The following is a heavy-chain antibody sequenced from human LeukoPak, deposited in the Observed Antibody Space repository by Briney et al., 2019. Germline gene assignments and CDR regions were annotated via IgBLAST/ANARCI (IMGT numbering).Heavy chain of an antibody. CDR1: GFTLSSHV. V-gene: IGHV3-30*03. D-gene: IGHD3-22*01. Sequence: PGVSLRLSCVVSGFTLSSHVMYWLRQAPGKGLEWVALTSYDGSNTDHTDSVKGRFIISRDNPRNTLYLQMNSLSAEDTASYYCARVGSSGYFDHWGQGALVTVSS. CDR2: TSYDGSNT. CDR3: ARVGSSGYFDH. J-gene: IGHJ4*02.